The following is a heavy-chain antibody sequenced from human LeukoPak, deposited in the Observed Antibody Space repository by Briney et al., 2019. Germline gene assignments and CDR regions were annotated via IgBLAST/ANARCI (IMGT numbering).Heavy chain of an antibody. J-gene: IGHJ6*02. CDR1: GFTFSSYA. D-gene: IGHD3-10*01. V-gene: IGHV3-30-3*01. Sequence: GGSLRLSCAASGFTFSSYAMHWVRQAPGKGLEWVAVISYDGSNKYYADSVKGRFTISRDNSKNTLYLQMNSLRAEDTAVYYCARDLGAPDPFTGGVWGQGTTVTVSS. CDR2: ISYDGSNK. CDR3: ARDLGAPDPFTGGV.